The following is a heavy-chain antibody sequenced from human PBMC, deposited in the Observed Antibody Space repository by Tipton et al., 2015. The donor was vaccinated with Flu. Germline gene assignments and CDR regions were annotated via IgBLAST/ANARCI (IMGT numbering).Heavy chain of an antibody. CDR1: SGSFSGYY. CDR2: INHSGST. V-gene: IGHV4-34*01. D-gene: IGHD4-11*01. Sequence: TLSLTCAVYSGSFSGYYWDWIRQPPGKGLEWIGEINHSGSTDYNPSLKSRVTISLDTSKNQFSLKLSSVTAADTAVYYCASATTVTTSGMDVWGQGTTVTVSS. CDR3: ASATTVTTSGMDV. J-gene: IGHJ6*02.